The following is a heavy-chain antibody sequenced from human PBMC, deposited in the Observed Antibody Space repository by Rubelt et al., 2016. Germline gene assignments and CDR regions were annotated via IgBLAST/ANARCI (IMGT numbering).Heavy chain of an antibody. CDR1: GFTLDDYA. V-gene: IGHV3-21*06. D-gene: IGHD3-10*01. J-gene: IGHJ3*02. Sequence: GGGLVQPGRSLRLSCAASGFTLDDYAMHWVRQAPGKGLEWVSSIHTDGTYIYYADSVKGRFTISRDNGKNSLYLQMNSLRAEDTAVYSCVRESGFYASGSYYITGAFDIWGQGTMVTVSS. CDR3: VRESGFYASGSYYITGAFDI. CDR2: IHTDGTYI.